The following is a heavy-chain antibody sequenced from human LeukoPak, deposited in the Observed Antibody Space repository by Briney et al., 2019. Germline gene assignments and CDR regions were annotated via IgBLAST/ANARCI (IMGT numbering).Heavy chain of an antibody. Sequence: PGGSLRLSCTASGFTFGDYAMSWFRQAPGKGLEWVGFIRSKAYGGTTEYAASVKGRFTISRDDSKSIAYLQMNSLKTEDTAVYYCTRVGCLRVGGFDYWGQGTLVTVSS. J-gene: IGHJ4*02. CDR3: TRVGCLRVGGFDY. CDR2: IRSKAYGGTT. V-gene: IGHV3-49*03. D-gene: IGHD3-16*01. CDR1: GFTFGDYA.